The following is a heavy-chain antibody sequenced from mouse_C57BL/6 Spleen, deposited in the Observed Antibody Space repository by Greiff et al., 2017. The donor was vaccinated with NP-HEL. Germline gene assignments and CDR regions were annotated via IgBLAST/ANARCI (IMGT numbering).Heavy chain of an antibody. Sequence: VQLQQPGAELVRPGSSVKLSCKASGYTFTSYWMHWVKQRPIQGLEWIGNIDPSDSETHYNQKFKDKATLTVDKSSSTAYMQLSSLTSEDSAVYYCARNSDYYVSLVLDYWGQGTTLTVSS. D-gene: IGHD1-1*01. V-gene: IGHV1-52*01. CDR1: GYTFTSYW. CDR3: ARNSDYYVSLVLDY. CDR2: IDPSDSET. J-gene: IGHJ2*01.